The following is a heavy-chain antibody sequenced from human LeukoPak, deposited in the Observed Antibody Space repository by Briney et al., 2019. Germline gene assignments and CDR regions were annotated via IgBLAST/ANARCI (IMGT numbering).Heavy chain of an antibody. CDR2: INWNGGST. J-gene: IGHJ4*02. V-gene: IGHV3-20*04. CDR3: ARRGNYASF. D-gene: IGHD1-7*01. CDR1: GFTFDDYG. Sequence: GGSLRLSCAASGFTFDDYGMSWLRQAPGKGLEWVSGINWNGGSTGYADSVKGRSTISRDNAKNSLCLQMNSLRAEDTAVYYCARRGNYASFWGQGTLVTVSS.